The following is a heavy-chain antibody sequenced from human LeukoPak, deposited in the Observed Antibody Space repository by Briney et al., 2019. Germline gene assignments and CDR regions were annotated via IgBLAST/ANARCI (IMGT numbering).Heavy chain of an antibody. CDR2: MNPNSGNA. CDR1: GYTFTSYD. V-gene: IGHV1-8*01. J-gene: IGHJ4*02. Sequence: ASVKVSCKASGYTFTSYDISWVRQATGQGLEWMGWMNPNSGNAGYAQRFQGRVTMTGNNSISTAYMELTSLRSEDTAVYYCAADFTPLAPYPIVGARVFDYWGQGTLVTVSS. D-gene: IGHD1-26*01. CDR3: AADFTPLAPYPIVGARVFDY.